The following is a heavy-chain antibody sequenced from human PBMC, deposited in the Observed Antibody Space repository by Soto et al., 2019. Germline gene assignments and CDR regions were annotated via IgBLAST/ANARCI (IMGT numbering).Heavy chain of an antibody. J-gene: IGHJ3*02. V-gene: IGHV3-15*01. CDR1: GFTFSNAW. CDR2: IKSKTDGGTT. CDR3: TTDLTDHDFWSGYYIKYRNDAFDI. D-gene: IGHD3-3*01. Sequence: GGSLRLSCAASGFTFSNAWMSWVRQAPGKGLEWVGRIKSKTDGGTTDYAAPVKGRFTISRDDSKNTLYLQMNSLKTEDTAVYYCTTDLTDHDFWSGYYIKYRNDAFDIWGQGTMVTVSS.